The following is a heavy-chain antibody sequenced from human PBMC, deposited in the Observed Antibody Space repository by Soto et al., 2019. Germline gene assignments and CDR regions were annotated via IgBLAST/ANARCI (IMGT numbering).Heavy chain of an antibody. J-gene: IGHJ4*02. V-gene: IGHV2-5*02. CDR3: AHRILRTVFGLVTATAIYFDF. D-gene: IGHD3-3*01. CDR1: GFSLTTSGVG. CDR2: IYWDDDK. Sequence: QITLNESGPTVVKPAETLTLTCTFSGFSLTTSGVGVGWIRQSPGKAPEWLALIYWDDDKRYSASLKSRLTITKDTSKNQVVLTMARVDPADTVTYYCAHRILRTVFGLVTATAIYFDFWGQGTPVVVSS.